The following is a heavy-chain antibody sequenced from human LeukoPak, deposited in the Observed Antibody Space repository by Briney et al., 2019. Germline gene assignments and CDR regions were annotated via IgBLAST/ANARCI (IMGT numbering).Heavy chain of an antibody. CDR2: IIPIFGTA. CDR3: ARGHSGSYYYYYYYMDV. D-gene: IGHD1-26*01. CDR1: GGTFSSYA. V-gene: IGHV1-69*13. Sequence: SVKVSCKASGGTFSSYAISWVRQAPGQGLEWMGGIIPIFGTANYAQKFQGRVTITADESTSTAYMELSSLRSEDTAVYYCARGHSGSYYYYYYYMDVWGKGTTVTVSS. J-gene: IGHJ6*03.